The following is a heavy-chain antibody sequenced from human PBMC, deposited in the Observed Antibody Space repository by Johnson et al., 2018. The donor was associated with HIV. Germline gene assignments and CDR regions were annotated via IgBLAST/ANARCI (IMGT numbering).Heavy chain of an antibody. D-gene: IGHD3-16*02. CDR3: VRDVVSDGRYPPDAFDI. Sequence: VQLVESGGGLVQRGGSLGLFCSASGFTFSSYWMSWVRQAPGKGLEWVANVNQEGSEKHYVDSVKGRFTISRDNAKNSLFLQVSSLRGDDTAVYYCVRDVVSDGRYPPDAFDIWGQGTMVIVSS. CDR2: VNQEGSEK. J-gene: IGHJ3*02. V-gene: IGHV3-7*05. CDR1: GFTFSSYW.